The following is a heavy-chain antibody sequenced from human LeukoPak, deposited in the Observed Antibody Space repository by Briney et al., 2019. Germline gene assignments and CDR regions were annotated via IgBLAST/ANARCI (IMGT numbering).Heavy chain of an antibody. CDR3: AKGAPLVS. CDR1: GFTISNYW. CDR2: INSDGSST. Sequence: GGSLRLSCAASGFTISNYWMHWVRQVPGKGLVWVSRINSDGSSTSYADSVKGRFTISRDNSKNTLYLQMNSLRAEDTAVYYCAKGAPLVSWGQGTLVTVSS. J-gene: IGHJ5*02. D-gene: IGHD5/OR15-5a*01. V-gene: IGHV3-74*01.